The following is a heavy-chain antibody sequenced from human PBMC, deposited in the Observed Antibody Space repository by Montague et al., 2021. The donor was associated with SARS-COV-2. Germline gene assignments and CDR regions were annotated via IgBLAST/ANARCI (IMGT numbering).Heavy chain of an antibody. Sequence: LRLSCAASGFTFSSYSMNWVRQPPGKGLEWIGSIYYSGSTYYNPSLKSRVTISVDTSKNQFSLKPSSVTAADTAVYYCARPLNLYYYGSGSYSSWFDPWGQGTLVTVSS. CDR3: ARPLNLYYYGSGSYSSWFDP. D-gene: IGHD3-10*01. CDR2: IYYSGST. CDR1: GFTFSSYSMN. J-gene: IGHJ5*01. V-gene: IGHV4-39*01.